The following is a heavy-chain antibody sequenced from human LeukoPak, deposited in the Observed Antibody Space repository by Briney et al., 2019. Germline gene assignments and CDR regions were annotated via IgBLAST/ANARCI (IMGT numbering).Heavy chain of an antibody. J-gene: IGHJ3*02. Sequence: SETLSLTCTVSGGSISSYYWSWIRQPPGKGLEWIGYIYYSGSTNYNPSLKSRVTISVDKSKNQFSLKLSSVTAADTAVYYCARDQDYGGNTGAFDIWGQGTMVTVSS. CDR1: GGSISSYY. CDR2: IYYSGST. D-gene: IGHD4-23*01. V-gene: IGHV4-59*12. CDR3: ARDQDYGGNTGAFDI.